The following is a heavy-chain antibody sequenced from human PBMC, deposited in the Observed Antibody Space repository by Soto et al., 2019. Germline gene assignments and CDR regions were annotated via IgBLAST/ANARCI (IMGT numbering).Heavy chain of an antibody. CDR2: IKQDGSEK. CDR1: GFTFTTYW. CDR3: AKEAPAGIAVADPEEDY. J-gene: IGHJ4*02. D-gene: IGHD6-19*01. V-gene: IGHV3-7*03. Sequence: PGGSLRLSCAGSGFTFTTYWMTWVRQAPGKGLEWVATIKQDGSEKYYVDSVKGRFTISRDNSKNTLYLQMNSLRAEDTAVYYCAKEAPAGIAVADPEEDYWGQGTLVTVSS.